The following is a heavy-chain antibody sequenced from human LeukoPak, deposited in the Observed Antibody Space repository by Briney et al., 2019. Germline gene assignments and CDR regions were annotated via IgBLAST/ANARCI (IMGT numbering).Heavy chain of an antibody. Sequence: GGSLRLSCAASGFSFSGHSMNWVRQAPGRGLEWVAFISDSGSPIYYADSVRGRFTISRDNADNSLYLQMNSLRAEDTAVYYCARDGGHTGDDAFDIWGQGTMVTVSS. J-gene: IGHJ3*02. CDR3: ARDGGHTGDDAFDI. CDR1: GFSFSGHS. V-gene: IGHV3-48*01. CDR2: ISDSGSPI. D-gene: IGHD3-16*01.